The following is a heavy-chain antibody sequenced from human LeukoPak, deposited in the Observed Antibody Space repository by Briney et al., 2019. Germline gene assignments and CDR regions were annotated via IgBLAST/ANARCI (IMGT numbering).Heavy chain of an antibody. V-gene: IGHV3-30*18. D-gene: IGHD3-10*01. Sequence: PGGALRLSCAASGFTFSSYGMHWVRQAPGKGLEGVAVISYDGSNKYYADSVKGRFTISRDNSKNTLYLQMNSLRAEDTAVYYCAKDLGGSGSYNYWGQGTLVTVSS. CDR1: GFTFSSYG. CDR2: ISYDGSNK. CDR3: AKDLGGSGSYNY. J-gene: IGHJ4*02.